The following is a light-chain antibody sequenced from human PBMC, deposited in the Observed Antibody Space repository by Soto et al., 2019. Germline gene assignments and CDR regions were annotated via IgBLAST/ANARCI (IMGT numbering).Light chain of an antibody. CDR2: EVS. CDR3: SSDTSTSTLV. CDR1: SSDVGGYNY. Sequence: QSALTQPASVSGSPGQSITISCSGTSSDVGGYNYVSWYQQYPGKAPKVMIYEVSKRPSGVSNRFSGSKSGNTASLTISGLQAEDEADYYCSSDTSTSTLVFGGGTKLTVL. V-gene: IGLV2-14*01. J-gene: IGLJ2*01.